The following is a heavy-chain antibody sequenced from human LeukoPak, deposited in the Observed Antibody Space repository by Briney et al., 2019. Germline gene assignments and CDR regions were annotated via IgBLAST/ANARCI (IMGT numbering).Heavy chain of an antibody. CDR2: ISSSGSTI. V-gene: IGHV3-48*03. D-gene: IGHD3-10*02. CDR3: AELGITMIGGV. Sequence: GGSLRLSCAASGLTFSSYEMIWVRQAPGKGLEWVSYISSSGSTIYYADSVKGRFTISRDNAKNSLYLQMNSLRAEDTAVYYCAELGITMIGGVWGKGTTVTISS. CDR1: GLTFSSYE. J-gene: IGHJ6*04.